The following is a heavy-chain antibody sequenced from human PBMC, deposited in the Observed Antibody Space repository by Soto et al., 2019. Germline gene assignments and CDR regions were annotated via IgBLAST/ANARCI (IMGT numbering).Heavy chain of an antibody. D-gene: IGHD3-3*01. Sequence: EVQLAESGGGVGQPGGSLRLSCAASGFNFNNYAMSWVRQAPGKGLEWVSGISGSGANTNYADSVKGRFTISRDNSNNTLYLQMSSLRVEDTAVYYCAKYDFWNKFYIGDAFDYWGQGTLVTVSS. CDR3: AKYDFWNKFYIGDAFDY. V-gene: IGHV3-23*04. CDR1: GFNFNNYA. J-gene: IGHJ4*02. CDR2: ISGSGANT.